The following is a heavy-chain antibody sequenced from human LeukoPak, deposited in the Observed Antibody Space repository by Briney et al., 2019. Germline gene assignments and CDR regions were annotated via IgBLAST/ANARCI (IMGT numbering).Heavy chain of an antibody. CDR1: GYTFTGYY. Sequence: ASGKVSCKASGYTFTGYYMHWVRQAPGQGLEWMGWINPNSGGTNYAQKFQGRVTMTRDTSISTAYMELSRLRSDDTAVYYCARAFYPYSSSPYDAFDIWGQGTMVTVSS. CDR2: INPNSGGT. J-gene: IGHJ3*02. CDR3: ARAFYPYSSSPYDAFDI. V-gene: IGHV1-2*02. D-gene: IGHD6-6*01.